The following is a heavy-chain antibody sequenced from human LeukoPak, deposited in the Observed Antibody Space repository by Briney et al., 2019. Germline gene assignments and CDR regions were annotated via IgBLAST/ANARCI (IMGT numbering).Heavy chain of an antibody. D-gene: IGHD4-17*01. V-gene: IGHV4-59*01. CDR1: GGSTSSYY. CDR3: ARYGKIYGDYDNYFDY. J-gene: IGHJ4*02. CDR2: IYYSGST. Sequence: KPSETLSLTCTVSGGSTSSYYWSWIRQPPGKGLEWIGYIYYSGSTNYNPSLKSRVTISVDTSKNQFSLKLSSVTAADTAVYYCARYGKIYGDYDNYFDYWGQGTLVTVSS.